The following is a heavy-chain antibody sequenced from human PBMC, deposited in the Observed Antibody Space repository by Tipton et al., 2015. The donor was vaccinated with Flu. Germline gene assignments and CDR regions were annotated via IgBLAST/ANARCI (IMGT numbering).Heavy chain of an antibody. CDR3: VRHLSYYSMDV. CDR2: IYPGDSDT. D-gene: IGHD2/OR15-2a*01. Sequence: QLVQSGAEVKKPGESLEISCKGSGYTFISHWIGWVRQMPGKGLEWMGIIYPGDSDTRYSPSFQGQVTISVDKSINTAYLQWRSLKASDTAMYYCVRHLSYYSMDVWGQGTTVTVSS. V-gene: IGHV5-51*01. CDR1: GYTFISHW. J-gene: IGHJ6*02.